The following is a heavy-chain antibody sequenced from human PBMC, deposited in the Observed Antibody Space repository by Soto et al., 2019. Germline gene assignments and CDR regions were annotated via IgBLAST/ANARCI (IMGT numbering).Heavy chain of an antibody. Sequence: ASVKVSCKASGYTFTSYGISWVRQAPGQGLEWMGWISAYNGNTNYAQKLQGRVTMTTDTSTSTAYMELRSLRSEDTAVYYCARGTGYSYGFPDDYYYYGMDVWGQGTTVTVSS. J-gene: IGHJ6*02. D-gene: IGHD5-18*01. CDR3: ARGTGYSYGFPDDYYYYGMDV. CDR1: GYTFTSYG. CDR2: ISAYNGNT. V-gene: IGHV1-18*01.